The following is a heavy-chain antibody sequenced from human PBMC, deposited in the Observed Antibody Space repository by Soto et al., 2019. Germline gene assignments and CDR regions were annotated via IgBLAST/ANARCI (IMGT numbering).Heavy chain of an antibody. CDR3: ARASSTSPNWFDP. V-gene: IGHV4-31*03. D-gene: IGHD2-2*01. J-gene: IGHJ5*02. CDR2: IYYSGST. CDR1: GGSISSGGYY. Sequence: SETLSLTCTVSGGSISSGGYYWSWIRQHPGRGLEWIGYIYYSGSTYYNPSLKSRVTISVDTSKNQFSLKLSSVTAADTAVYYCARASSTSPNWFDPWGQGTLVTVSS.